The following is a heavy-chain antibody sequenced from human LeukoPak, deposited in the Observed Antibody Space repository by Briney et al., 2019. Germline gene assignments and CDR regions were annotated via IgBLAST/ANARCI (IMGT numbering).Heavy chain of an antibody. V-gene: IGHV1-69*05. CDR2: IIPIFGTA. Sequence: GASVKVSCKASGGTFSSYAISWVRQAPGQGLEWMGGIIPIFGTANYAQKFQGRVTITTDESTSTAYMELRSLRSDDTAVYYCARGGARYFDWLLDGNWFDPWGQGTLVTVSS. CDR1: GGTFSSYA. J-gene: IGHJ5*02. CDR3: ARGGARYFDWLLDGNWFDP. D-gene: IGHD3-9*01.